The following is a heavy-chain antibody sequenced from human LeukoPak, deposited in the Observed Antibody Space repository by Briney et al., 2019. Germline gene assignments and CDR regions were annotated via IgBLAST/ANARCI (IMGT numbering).Heavy chain of an antibody. CDR1: GGTFSSYA. D-gene: IGHD3-10*01. CDR3: ARAIPFGPAPDY. Sequence: SVKVSCKASGGTFSSYAISWVRQAPGQGFEWMGGIIPIFGTANYAQKFQGRVTITADESTSTAYMELSSLRSEDTAVYYCARAIPFGPAPDYWGQGTLVTVSS. J-gene: IGHJ4*02. CDR2: IIPIFGTA. V-gene: IGHV1-69*13.